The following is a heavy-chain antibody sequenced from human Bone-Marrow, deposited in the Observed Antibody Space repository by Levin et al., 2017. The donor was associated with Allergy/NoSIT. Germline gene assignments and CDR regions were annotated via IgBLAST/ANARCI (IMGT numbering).Heavy chain of an antibody. CDR1: GFTFSTYG. J-gene: IGHJ3*02. Sequence: GESLKISCAASGFTFSTYGMYWIRQAPGKGLEWLGVISHDGNNKYYGDSVKGRFTISRDNSKNTLYLQMTSLRAEDTAVYYCAKDLSNSAFDIWGQGTMVTVSS. D-gene: IGHD4-23*01. CDR3: AKDLSNSAFDI. CDR2: ISHDGNNK. V-gene: IGHV3-30*18.